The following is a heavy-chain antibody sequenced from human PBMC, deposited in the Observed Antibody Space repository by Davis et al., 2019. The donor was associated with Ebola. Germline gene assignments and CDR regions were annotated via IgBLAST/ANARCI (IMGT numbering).Heavy chain of an antibody. CDR3: AKGPLHYYYGMDV. J-gene: IGHJ6*02. CDR1: GFTVSSNY. D-gene: IGHD2-15*01. Sequence: GESLKISCAASGFTVSSNYMSWVRQAPGKGLEWVSVIYSGGSTYYADSVKGRFTISRHNSKNTLYLQMNSLRAEDTAVYYCAKGPLHYYYGMDVWGQGTTVTVSS. CDR2: IYSGGST. V-gene: IGHV3-53*04.